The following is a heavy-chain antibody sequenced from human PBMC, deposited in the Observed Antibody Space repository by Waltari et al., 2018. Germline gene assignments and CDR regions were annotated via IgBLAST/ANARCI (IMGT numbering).Heavy chain of an antibody. J-gene: IGHJ4*02. D-gene: IGHD3-10*01. Sequence: EVQVVEYGGGLVQPGGSLILAGTTSGVTCSKYWLHWVRQAPGKGAVWASRINEDGRTTNYGDSVKGRFTISRDNAKSVLYLDMNSLRAEDTAVYYCARDFGGPRDYWGQGTLVTVSS. CDR2: INEDGRTT. V-gene: IGHV3-74*01. CDR3: ARDFGGPRDY. CDR1: GVTCSKYW.